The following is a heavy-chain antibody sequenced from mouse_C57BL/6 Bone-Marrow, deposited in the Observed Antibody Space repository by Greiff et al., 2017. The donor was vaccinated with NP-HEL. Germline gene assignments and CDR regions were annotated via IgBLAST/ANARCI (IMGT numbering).Heavy chain of an antibody. CDR3: ASDYVRFAY. J-gene: IGHJ3*01. Sequence: EVQLVESGGGLVKPGGSLKLSCAASGFTFSSYALSWVRQTPEKRLEWVATISDVGSYTYYPDNVKGRFTSSRDNAKNNLYLQMSHLKSEDTAMYYCASDYVRFAYWGQGTLVTVSA. D-gene: IGHD1-1*01. CDR1: GFTFSSYA. V-gene: IGHV5-4*01. CDR2: ISDVGSYT.